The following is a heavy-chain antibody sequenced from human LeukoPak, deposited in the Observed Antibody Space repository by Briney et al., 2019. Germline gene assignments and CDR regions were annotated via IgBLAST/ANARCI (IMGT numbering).Heavy chain of an antibody. CDR1: GFTFDDYA. CDR2: ISWDGGST. V-gene: IGHV3-43D*03. Sequence: GGSLRLSCAASASGFTFDDYAMHWVRQAPGKGLEWVSLISWDGGSTYYADSVKGRFTISRDNSKNSLYLQMNSLRAEDTALYYCAKGGLGPAVAGTVDYWGQGTLVTVSS. D-gene: IGHD6-19*01. J-gene: IGHJ4*02. CDR3: AKGGLGPAVAGTVDY.